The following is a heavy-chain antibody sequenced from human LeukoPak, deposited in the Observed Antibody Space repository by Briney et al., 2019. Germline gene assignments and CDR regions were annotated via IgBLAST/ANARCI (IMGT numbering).Heavy chain of an antibody. CDR1: GYTFTSYG. CDR2: ISAYNGNT. V-gene: IGHV1-18*01. J-gene: IGHJ3*02. CDR3: ARDKRGIAAAGTSAFDI. Sequence: ASVKVSCKASGYTFTSYGISWVRQAPGRGLEWMGWISAYNGNTNYAQKLQGRVTMTTDTSTSTAYMELRSLRSDDTAVYYCARDKRGIAAAGTSAFDIWGQGTMVTVSS. D-gene: IGHD6-13*01.